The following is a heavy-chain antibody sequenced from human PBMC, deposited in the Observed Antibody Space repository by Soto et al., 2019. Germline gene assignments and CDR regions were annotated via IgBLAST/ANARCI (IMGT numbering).Heavy chain of an antibody. D-gene: IGHD3-16*02. V-gene: IGHV3-48*02. CDR3: TRYYVWGSSRYPDY. CDR1: GFAFGTYN. Sequence: GGSLRLSCAASGFAFGTYNMNWVRQAPGKGLEWISYISGSGTSIYYADSVKGRLPISRDDAKNSLCLQMNSLRDEDTTIYYCTRYYVWGSSRYPDYWGQGTLVTVSS. J-gene: IGHJ4*02. CDR2: ISGSGTSI.